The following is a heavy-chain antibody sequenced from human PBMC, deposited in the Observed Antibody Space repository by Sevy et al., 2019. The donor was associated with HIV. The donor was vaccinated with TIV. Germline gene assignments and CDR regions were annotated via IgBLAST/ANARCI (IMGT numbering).Heavy chain of an antibody. CDR2: IFFDGTTK. D-gene: IGHD2-21*02. Sequence: GGSLRLSCAASGFTFSNFGMHWVRQAAGKGLEWVAAIFFDGTTKYYGDSVKGRFTISRDNSKNTLYLQMSRLTGEDTAVYYCSRESGSDWYVDHWGQGTLVTVSS. V-gene: IGHV3-33*01. J-gene: IGHJ4*02. CDR3: SRESGSDWYVDH. CDR1: GFTFSNFG.